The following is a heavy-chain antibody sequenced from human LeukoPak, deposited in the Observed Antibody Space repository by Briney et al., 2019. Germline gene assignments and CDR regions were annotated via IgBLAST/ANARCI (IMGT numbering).Heavy chain of an antibody. CDR2: ISSSSNI. J-gene: IGHJ4*02. V-gene: IGHV3-21*01. Sequence: GGSLRLSCAASEFTFSSYSMNWVRQAPGKGLEWVSSISSSSNIYYADSVKGRFAISRDNAKNELYLQMNSLRAEDTAVYYCARIRGYYDFWSAKGHFDYWGQGTLVTVSS. CDR1: EFTFSSYS. CDR3: ARIRGYYDFWSAKGHFDY. D-gene: IGHD3-3*01.